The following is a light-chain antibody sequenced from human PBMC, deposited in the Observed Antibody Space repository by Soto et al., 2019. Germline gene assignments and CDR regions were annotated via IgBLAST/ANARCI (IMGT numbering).Light chain of an antibody. CDR1: QSVSSSY. J-gene: IGKJ5*01. Sequence: GERVTLSCRASQSVSSSYLTWYQQKPGQAPRLLIYGASTRATGIPARFSGSGSGTEFTLTISSLQSEDFALYYCQQYDSWPPITFGQGTRLEIK. V-gene: IGKV3-15*01. CDR2: GAS. CDR3: QQYDSWPPIT.